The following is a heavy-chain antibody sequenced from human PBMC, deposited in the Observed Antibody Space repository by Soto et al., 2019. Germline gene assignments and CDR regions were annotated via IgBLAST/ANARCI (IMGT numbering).Heavy chain of an antibody. CDR3: ARGIAGWYQGRYYYGMDV. Sequence: QVQLQESGPGLVKPSETLSLTCTVSGGSVSSGSYYWSWIRQPPGKGLEWIGYIYYSGSTNYNPSLHSRVTLSVDTSKNQFALKLSSVTAADTAVYYCARGIAGWYQGRYYYGMDVWGQGTTVTVSS. V-gene: IGHV4-61*01. CDR2: IYYSGST. D-gene: IGHD6-19*01. J-gene: IGHJ6*02. CDR1: GGSVSSGSYY.